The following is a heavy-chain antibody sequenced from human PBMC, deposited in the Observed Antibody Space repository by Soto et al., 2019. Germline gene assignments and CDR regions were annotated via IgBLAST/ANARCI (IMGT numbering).Heavy chain of an antibody. CDR3: ARVRGSCSRWSTPYSYYGMDV. CDR1: GYAFTSYG. V-gene: IGHV1-18*01. J-gene: IGHJ6*02. D-gene: IGHD6-13*01. Sequence: QVQLVQSGAEVKKPGASVKVSCRTSGYAFTSYGISWVRQAPGQGLEWMGWISGHNGNTNHAQKFQGRVTITTDTARSTAYRELRSLRSDATAVYFCARVRGSCSRWSTPYSYYGMDVWGQGTTVTVSS. CDR2: ISGHNGNT.